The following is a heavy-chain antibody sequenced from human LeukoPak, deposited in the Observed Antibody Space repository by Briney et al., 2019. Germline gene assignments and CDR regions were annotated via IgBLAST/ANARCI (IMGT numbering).Heavy chain of an antibody. CDR2: IGSRPTTT. Sequence: GGSLRLSCEGSGFTFSTYEMNWVRQAPGKGLEWVSYIGSRPTTTYYADSVRGRFIISRDNTKNSVYLQMTSLRADNAAVYYCATSGAYEISWAFNIWGQGTMVAVSS. V-gene: IGHV3-48*03. CDR1: GFTFSTYE. D-gene: IGHD5-12*01. CDR3: ATSGAYEISWAFNI. J-gene: IGHJ3*02.